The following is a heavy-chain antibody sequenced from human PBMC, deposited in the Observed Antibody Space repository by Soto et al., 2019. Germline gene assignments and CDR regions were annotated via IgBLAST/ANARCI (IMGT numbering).Heavy chain of an antibody. CDR1: GYTFTSYG. D-gene: IGHD5-12*01. J-gene: IGHJ5*02. Sequence: GASVKVSCKASGYTFTSYGISWVRQAPGQGLEWMGWISAYNGNTNYAQKVQGRVTMTTDTSTTTAYMELRSLRSGDTAIYYCARDLGGYDLYGPDTWGQGTLVTVSS. V-gene: IGHV1-18*04. CDR3: ARDLGGYDLYGPDT. CDR2: ISAYNGNT.